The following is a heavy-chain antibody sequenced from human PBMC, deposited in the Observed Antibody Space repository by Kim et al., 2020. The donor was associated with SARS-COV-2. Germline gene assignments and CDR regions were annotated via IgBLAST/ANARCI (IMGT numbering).Heavy chain of an antibody. CDR2: ISDAGAL. J-gene: IGHJ6*02. CDR1: GGSFSGYH. Sequence: SETLSLTCAVYGGSFSGYHWTWIRQSPGEGLEWIGEISDAGALKYNPSLKSRVTISMDTSKNQFSLKLTSVTAADAGFYYCARGRTGVVLAPVLVLGPQYDYCTVDGWDHGTTVAVSS. V-gene: IGHV4-34*01. D-gene: IGHD2-8*02. CDR3: ARGRTGVVLAPVLVLGPQYDYCTVDG.